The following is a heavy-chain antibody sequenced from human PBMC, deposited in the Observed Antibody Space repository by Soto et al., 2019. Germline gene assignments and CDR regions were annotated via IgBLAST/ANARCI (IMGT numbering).Heavy chain of an antibody. CDR3: AREDGRRYYFDY. Sequence: QVQLVQSGAEVTKPGSSVKVSCKASGGTFSSYAISWVRQAPGQGLEWMGGIIPIFGTANYAQKVQGRVMITADESTSTAYRELSSLRSEDTAVYYCAREDGRRYYFDYWGQGTLVTVSS. V-gene: IGHV1-69*01. CDR1: GGTFSSYA. D-gene: IGHD1-26*01. CDR2: IIPIFGTA. J-gene: IGHJ4*02.